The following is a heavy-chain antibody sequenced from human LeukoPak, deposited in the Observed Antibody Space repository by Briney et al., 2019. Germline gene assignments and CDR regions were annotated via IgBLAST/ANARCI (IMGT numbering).Heavy chain of an antibody. CDR1: GFTVSSNY. J-gene: IGHJ4*02. CDR3: ASSGNYRIYYFDY. V-gene: IGHV3-66*01. D-gene: IGHD1-26*01. Sequence: PGGSLRLSCAASGFTVSSNYMSWVRQAPGKGLEMVSLIYSGGSTYYADSVKGRFTISRDNSKNALYLQMNSLRAEDTAVYYCASSGNYRIYYFDYWGQGTLVTVSS. CDR2: IYSGGST.